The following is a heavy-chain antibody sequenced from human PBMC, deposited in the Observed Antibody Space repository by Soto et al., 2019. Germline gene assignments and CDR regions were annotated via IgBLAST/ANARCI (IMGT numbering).Heavy chain of an antibody. Sequence: GGSLRLSCAASGFTFSDYYMSWIRRAPGKGLEWVSYISSSGSTIYYADSVRGRFTVSRDNSKNTLYLQMNSLRADDTAVYYCAKDATAVNGVWDPFDMWGQGTEVTVSS. CDR2: ISSSGSTI. V-gene: IGHV3-11*01. D-gene: IGHD2-8*01. J-gene: IGHJ3*02. CDR3: AKDATAVNGVWDPFDM. CDR1: GFTFSDYY.